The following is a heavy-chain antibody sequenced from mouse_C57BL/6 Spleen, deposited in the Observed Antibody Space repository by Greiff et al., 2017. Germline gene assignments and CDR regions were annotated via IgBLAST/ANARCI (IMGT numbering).Heavy chain of an antibody. CDR2: IYIGNGYT. D-gene: IGHD2-14*01. V-gene: IGHV1-58*01. CDR3: ARGPTYDRGYYAMDY. J-gene: IGHJ4*01. CDR1: GYTFTSYG. Sequence: VQLQQSGAELVRPGSSVKMSCKTSGYTFTSYGINWVKQRPGQGLEWIGYIYIGNGYTEYNEKFKGKATLTSDTSSSTAYMQLSSLTSEDSAISVGARGPTYDRGYYAMDYWGQGTSVTVSA.